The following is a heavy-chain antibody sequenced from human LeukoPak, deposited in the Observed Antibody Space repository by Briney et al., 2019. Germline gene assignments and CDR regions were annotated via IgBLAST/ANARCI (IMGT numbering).Heavy chain of an antibody. CDR1: GFTFSSYG. Sequence: PGGSLRLSCAASGFTFSSYGMSWVRQAPGKGLEWVANIKQDGSEKHYVDSVKGRFTISRDNAKNSLYLQMNSLRAEDTAVSYCARERAGERPRPLLNYYYMDVWGKGTTVTISS. CDR2: IKQDGSEK. V-gene: IGHV3-7*01. CDR3: ARERAGERPRPLLNYYYMDV. D-gene: IGHD3-16*01. J-gene: IGHJ6*03.